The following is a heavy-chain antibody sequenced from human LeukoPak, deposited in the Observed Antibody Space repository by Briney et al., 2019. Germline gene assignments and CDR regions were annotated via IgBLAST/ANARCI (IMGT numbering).Heavy chain of an antibody. CDR3: ASGHCSGGHCYSVNFQH. Sequence: GGSLRLSCADSGFTVSSNYISWVRQAPGKGLEWVSVIYSGGNTYYADSVKGRFTISRDNSKNTLYLQMNSLRAEDTAVYYCASGHCSGGHCYSVNFQHWGQGTLVTVSS. V-gene: IGHV3-53*01. CDR2: IYSGGNT. CDR1: GFTVSSNY. D-gene: IGHD2-15*01. J-gene: IGHJ1*01.